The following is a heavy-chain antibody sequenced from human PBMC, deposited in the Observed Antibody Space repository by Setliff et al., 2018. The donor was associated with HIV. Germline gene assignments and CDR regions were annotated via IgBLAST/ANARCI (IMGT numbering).Heavy chain of an antibody. CDR1: GGSISSSNYY. V-gene: IGHV4-39*01. CDR3: ARHVILLEWLSYFYMDV. CDR2: ISYSGHI. J-gene: IGHJ6*03. D-gene: IGHD6-19*01. Sequence: SLTCTVSGGSISSSNYYWGWIRQPPGKGLEWIGAISYSGHIYFNSSLKSRVTIYLDTSKRQLSLRLTSVTAADTAVYYCARHVILLEWLSYFYMDVWGKGATVTVSS.